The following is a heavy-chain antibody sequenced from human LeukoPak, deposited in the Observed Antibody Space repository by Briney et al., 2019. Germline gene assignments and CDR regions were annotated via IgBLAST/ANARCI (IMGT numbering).Heavy chain of an antibody. Sequence: ASVKVSCKASGYTFTSYYMHWVRQAPGQGLEWMGWMNPNSGNTGYAQKFQGRVTMTRNTSISTAYMELSSLRSEDTAVYYCARALYGRYYYYYYGMDVWGQGTTVTVSS. D-gene: IGHD2-2*02. J-gene: IGHJ6*02. V-gene: IGHV1-8*02. CDR2: MNPNSGNT. CDR1: GYTFTSYY. CDR3: ARALYGRYYYYYYGMDV.